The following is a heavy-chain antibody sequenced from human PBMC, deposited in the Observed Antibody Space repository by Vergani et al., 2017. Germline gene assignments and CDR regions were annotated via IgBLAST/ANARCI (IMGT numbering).Heavy chain of an antibody. J-gene: IGHJ5*02. Sequence: QLQLQESGSGLVKPSQTLSLTCAVPGGSISSGGYSWSWIRQPPGKGLEWIGYIYHSGSTYYNPSPKSRVAISVARPKNQFSLKLSSVTAADTAVYYCARCAVNYGGNSEYNWFDPWGQGTLVTVSS. CDR1: GGSISSGGYS. D-gene: IGHD4-23*01. CDR2: IYHSGST. V-gene: IGHV4-30-2*01. CDR3: ARCAVNYGGNSEYNWFDP.